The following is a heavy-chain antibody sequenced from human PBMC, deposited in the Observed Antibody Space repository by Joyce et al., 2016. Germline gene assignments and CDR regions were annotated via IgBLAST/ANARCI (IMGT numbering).Heavy chain of an antibody. CDR3: ARSDGDYSYFDY. V-gene: IGHV4-4*07. CDR2: IYSSGKT. CDR1: GDSMTTYY. J-gene: IGHJ4*02. Sequence: QVHLRESGPGLLKLSETLSLTCTVSGDSMTTYYWSWFRQPAGKGREWIGRIYSSGKTNYNLSLKNRVSLSIDTSKNYVSLNLTAGTAADTAIYYCARSDGDYSYFDYWGQGIVVPVSS. D-gene: IGHD4-17*01.